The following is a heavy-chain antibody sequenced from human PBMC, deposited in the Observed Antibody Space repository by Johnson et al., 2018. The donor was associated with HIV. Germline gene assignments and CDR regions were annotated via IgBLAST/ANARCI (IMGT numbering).Heavy chain of an antibody. J-gene: IGHJ3*02. CDR1: GFIFSDYY. V-gene: IGHV3-66*02. CDR2: IYSGGST. D-gene: IGHD2-15*01. CDR3: ARIGAWQLHRAFDI. Sequence: VQLVESGGGLVQPGGSLRLSCVASGFIFSDYYMSWIRQAPGKGLEWVSIIYSGGSTYYTDSVKGRFTISRDNSKNTLYLQMNSLRAEDTAVYYCARIGAWQLHRAFDIWGQGTMVTVSS.